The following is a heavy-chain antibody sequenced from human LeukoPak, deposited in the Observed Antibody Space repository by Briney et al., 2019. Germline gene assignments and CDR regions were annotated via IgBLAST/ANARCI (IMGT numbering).Heavy chain of an antibody. Sequence: GGSLRLSCAASGFTFSSYAMSWVRQAPGKGLGWVSAISGSGGSTYYADSAKRRFTISRDNSKHTLYLQMNSLRAEDTAVYYCAKEVGEDVQGVYYYYYYMDVWGKGTTVTVSS. CDR3: AKEVGEDVQGVYYYYYYMDV. V-gene: IGHV3-23*01. D-gene: IGHD2-15*01. J-gene: IGHJ6*03. CDR1: GFTFSSYA. CDR2: ISGSGGST.